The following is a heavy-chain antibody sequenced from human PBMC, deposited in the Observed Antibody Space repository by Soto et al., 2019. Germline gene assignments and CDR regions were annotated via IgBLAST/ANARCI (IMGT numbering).Heavy chain of an antibody. D-gene: IGHD4-17*01. CDR1: GDSMIGYY. Sequence: QVQLQESGPGLVKPSETLSLGCSVSGDSMIGYYWTWIRQPPGSGLEWLGYIYNSGATAYNSSLTSRITVSIDTTNNRYHLHLRSVTAADTAVYDCVRNKVTTMRFFDYWGPGKMVTVSS. CDR2: IYNSGAT. J-gene: IGHJ4*02. CDR3: VRNKVTTMRFFDY. V-gene: IGHV4-59*01.